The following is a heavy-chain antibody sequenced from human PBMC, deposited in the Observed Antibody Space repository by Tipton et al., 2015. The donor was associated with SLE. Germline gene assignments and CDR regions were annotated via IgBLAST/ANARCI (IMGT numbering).Heavy chain of an antibody. D-gene: IGHD4-11*01. CDR1: GGSFSGYY. CDR2: INHSGST. Sequence: TLSLTCAVYGGSFSGYYWSWIRQPPGKGLEWIGEINHSGSTNYNPSLKSRVTISVGTSKNQFSLKLSSVTAADTAVYYCARVPTVINFDYWGQGTLVTVSS. CDR3: ARVPTVINFDY. J-gene: IGHJ4*02. V-gene: IGHV4-34*01.